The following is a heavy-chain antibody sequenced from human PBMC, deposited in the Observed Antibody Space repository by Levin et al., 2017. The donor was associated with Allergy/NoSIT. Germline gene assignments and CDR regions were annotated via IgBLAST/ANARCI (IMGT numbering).Heavy chain of an antibody. V-gene: IGHV3-15*01. CDR3: ATHRGYSDPGIFDY. CDR2: TKSKIDDGTT. CDR1: GFIFSNAW. J-gene: IGHJ4*02. D-gene: IGHD5-12*01. Sequence: SGGSLRLSCATSGFIFSNAWMSWVRQAPGKGLEWVGRTKSKIDDGTTDYAAPVKGRFIVSRDDSTDTLSLQMNSLKIEDTAVYYCATHRGYSDPGIFDYWGQGTLVTVSP.